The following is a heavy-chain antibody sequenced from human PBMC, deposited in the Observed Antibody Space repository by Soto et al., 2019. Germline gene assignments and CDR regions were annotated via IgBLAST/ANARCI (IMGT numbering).Heavy chain of an antibody. CDR3: ARRKGDYYDSSGYHYYFDY. CDR1: GYTFTGYY. J-gene: IGHJ4*02. Sequence: ASVKGSWKASGYTFTGYYMHWVRHSPGQGLEWMGWINPNSGGTKSAQKFQGRVTMTRDTSISTAHMELSRLRSDDTAVYYCARRKGDYYDSSGYHYYFDYWGQGTLVTVSS. D-gene: IGHD3-22*01. V-gene: IGHV1-2*02. CDR2: INPNSGGT.